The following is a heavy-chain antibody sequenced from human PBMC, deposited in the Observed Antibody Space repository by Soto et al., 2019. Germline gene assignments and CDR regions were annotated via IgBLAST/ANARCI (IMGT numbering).Heavy chain of an antibody. Sequence: GGSLRLSCAASVFTFSSDAMSLVRLAPGKGLEWVSSISGNGGSTYYAGSVKGRFFISRDNSKNTLNLQMSSLRAEDTAVYYCAKGGAQWLANFDFWGQGTLVTVSS. CDR2: ISGNGGST. D-gene: IGHD6-19*01. J-gene: IGHJ4*02. V-gene: IGHV3-23*01. CDR1: VFTFSSDA. CDR3: AKGGAQWLANFDF.